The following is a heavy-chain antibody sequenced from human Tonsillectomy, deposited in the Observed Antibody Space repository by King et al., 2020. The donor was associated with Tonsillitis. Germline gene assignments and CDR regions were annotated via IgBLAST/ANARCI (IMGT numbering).Heavy chain of an antibody. D-gene: IGHD3-22*01. CDR1: GFTFSSYA. CDR2: ISYDGSNK. V-gene: IGHV3-30-3*01. J-gene: IGHJ4*02. CDR3: ARDRPGELVVVTYYFDY. Sequence: VQLVESGGGVVQPGRSLRLSCAASGFTFSSYAMHWVRQAPGKGLEWVAVISYDGSNKYYADSVKGRFTISRDNSKNTLYLQMNSLRAEDTAVYYCARDRPGELVVVTYYFDYWGQGTLVTVSS.